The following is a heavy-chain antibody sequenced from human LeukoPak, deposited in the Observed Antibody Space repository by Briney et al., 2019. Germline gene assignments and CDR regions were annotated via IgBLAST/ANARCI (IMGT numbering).Heavy chain of an antibody. CDR1: GFTFSNYG. V-gene: IGHV3-23*01. J-gene: IGHJ4*02. Sequence: PGGSLRLSCVGSGFTFSNYGMSWVRQAPGKGLEWVSAISGSGGNTYYADSVKGRFTISRDNPKKMLYLQMNNLRAEDTAVYYCAKDGWRSESYMKNYFDYWGRGTLVTVSS. CDR2: ISGSGGNT. D-gene: IGHD1-26*01. CDR3: AKDGWRSESYMKNYFDY.